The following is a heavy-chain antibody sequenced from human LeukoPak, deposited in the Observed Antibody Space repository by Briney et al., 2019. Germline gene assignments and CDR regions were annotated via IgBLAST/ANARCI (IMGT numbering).Heavy chain of an antibody. J-gene: IGHJ3*01. CDR1: GFTFNDYY. D-gene: IGHD3-10*01. CDR3: ATDGAGFDT. Sequence: GGSLRLSCAASGFTFNDYYMSWIRQAPGKGLEWLSYINIGGTNTHYADSVKGRFTISRDNAKRSLYLEMNNLRAEDTAVYYCATDGAGFDTWGQGTMVTVSS. V-gene: IGHV3-11*01. CDR2: INIGGTNT.